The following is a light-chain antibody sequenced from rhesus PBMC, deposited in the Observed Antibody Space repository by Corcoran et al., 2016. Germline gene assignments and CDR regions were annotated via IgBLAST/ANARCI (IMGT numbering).Light chain of an antibody. V-gene: IGKV1-74*01. CDR1: ENVNNY. Sequence: DIQMTQSPSSLSASVGDRVTITCRASENVNNYLNWYQQKHGKAPKLLIYKASTLQSGVPSRFSGSGSVTDYTFTISSLQAEDFATYYCQQYNSAPLTFGGGTKVEIK. CDR2: KAS. CDR3: QQYNSAPLT. J-gene: IGKJ4*01.